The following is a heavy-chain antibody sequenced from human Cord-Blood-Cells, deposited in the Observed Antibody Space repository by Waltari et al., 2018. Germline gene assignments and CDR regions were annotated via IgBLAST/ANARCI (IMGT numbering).Heavy chain of an antibody. CDR3: ARAAVALLNFDY. Sequence: QVQLVQSGAEVKKPGASVKVSCKASGYTFTGYYMHWVRQAPGQGLEWMGWINPNSGVTNYAQKFQGRGTMTRDTSISTAYMELSRLRSDDTAVYYCARAAVALLNFDYWGQGTLVTVSS. D-gene: IGHD6-19*01. CDR1: GYTFTGYY. CDR2: INPNSGVT. V-gene: IGHV1-2*02. J-gene: IGHJ4*02.